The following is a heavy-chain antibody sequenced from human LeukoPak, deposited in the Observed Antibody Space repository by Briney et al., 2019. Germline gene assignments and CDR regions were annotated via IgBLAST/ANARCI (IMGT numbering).Heavy chain of an antibody. Sequence: SETLSLTCTVSGGSISSSSYYWGWIRQPPGKGLEWIGSIYYSGSTYYNPSLKSRVTISVDTSKNQFSLKLSSVTAADTAVYYCARLIAPPLDYGDYDDAFDIWGQGTMVTASS. D-gene: IGHD4-17*01. CDR2: IYYSGST. J-gene: IGHJ3*02. CDR3: ARLIAPPLDYGDYDDAFDI. CDR1: GGSISSSSYY. V-gene: IGHV4-39*01.